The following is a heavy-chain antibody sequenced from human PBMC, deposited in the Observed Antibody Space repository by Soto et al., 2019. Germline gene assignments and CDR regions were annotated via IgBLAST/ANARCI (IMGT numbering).Heavy chain of an antibody. D-gene: IGHD6-13*01. V-gene: IGHV4-31*03. Sequence: SETLSLTCTVSGGSISSGGYYWSWIRQHPGKGLEWIGYIYYNGSTYYNPSLKSRVTISVDTSKNQFSLKLSSVTAADTAVYYCARVKGGILDYWGQGALVTVSS. CDR1: GGSISSGGYY. J-gene: IGHJ4*02. CDR2: IYYNGST. CDR3: ARVKGGILDY.